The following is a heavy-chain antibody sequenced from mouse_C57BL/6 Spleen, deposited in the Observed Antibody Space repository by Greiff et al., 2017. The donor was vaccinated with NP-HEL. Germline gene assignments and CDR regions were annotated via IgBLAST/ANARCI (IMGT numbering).Heavy chain of an antibody. CDR2: IYPRSGNT. CDR3: ARRAYDYDPFDY. CDR1: GYTFTSYG. Sequence: QVQLQQSGAELARPGASVKLSCKASGYTFTSYGISWVKQRTGQGLEWIGEIYPRSGNTYYNEKFKGKATLTADKSSSTAYMELRSLTSEDSAVYFCARRAYDYDPFDYWGQGTTLTVSS. V-gene: IGHV1-81*01. D-gene: IGHD2-4*01. J-gene: IGHJ2*01.